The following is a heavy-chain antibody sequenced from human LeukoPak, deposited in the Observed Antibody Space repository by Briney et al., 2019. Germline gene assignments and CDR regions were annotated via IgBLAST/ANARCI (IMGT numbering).Heavy chain of an antibody. CDR1: GFTFSSYW. J-gene: IGHJ4*02. CDR2: IKQDGSEK. D-gene: IGHD3-22*01. CDR3: ARVGHDPDYYDSSGYYLDFDY. Sequence: PGGSPRLSCAASGFTFSSYWMSWVRQAPGKGLEWVANIKQDGSEKYYVDSVKGRFTISRDNAKNSLYLQMNSLRAEDTAVYYCARVGHDPDYYDSSGYYLDFDYWGQGTLVTVSS. V-gene: IGHV3-7*01.